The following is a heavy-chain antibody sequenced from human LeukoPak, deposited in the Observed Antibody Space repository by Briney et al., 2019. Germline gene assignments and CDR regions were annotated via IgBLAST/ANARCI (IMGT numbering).Heavy chain of an antibody. V-gene: IGHV3-66*04. J-gene: IGHJ4*02. Sequence: PGGSLRLSCAASGFTVSSNYMSWVRQAPGKGLEWVSVIYSGGSTYYADSVKGRFTISRDNSKNTLYLQMNSLRAEDTAVYYCARHTDRPYYFDYWGQGTLVTVSS. CDR3: ARHTDRPYYFDY. CDR2: IYSGGST. CDR1: GFTVSSNY.